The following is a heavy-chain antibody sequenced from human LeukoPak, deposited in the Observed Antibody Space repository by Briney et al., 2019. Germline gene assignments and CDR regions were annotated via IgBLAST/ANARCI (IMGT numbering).Heavy chain of an antibody. CDR1: GFTFSDYH. J-gene: IGHJ4*02. CDR3: ARDGWFGELDKDHFDY. D-gene: IGHD3-10*01. Sequence: GGSLRLSCAASGFTFSDYHMSWIRQAPGKGLEWVSYISLSSTYTNYADSVKGRFTISRDNAKNLLYLQMNSLRVEDTAVYYCARDGWFGELDKDHFDYWAREPWSPSPQ. CDR2: ISLSSTYT. V-gene: IGHV3-11*06.